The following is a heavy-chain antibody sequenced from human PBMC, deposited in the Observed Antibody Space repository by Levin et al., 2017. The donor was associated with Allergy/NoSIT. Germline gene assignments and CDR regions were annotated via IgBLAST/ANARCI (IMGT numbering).Heavy chain of an antibody. CDR2: ISGSGGST. Sequence: GGSLRLSCAASGFTFSSYAMSWVRQAPGKGLEWVSAISGSGGSTYYADSVKGRFTISRDNSKNTLYLQMNSLRAEDTAVYYCAKDYYDFWSGYYFRANWFDPWGQGTLVTVSS. CDR1: GFTFSSYA. CDR3: AKDYYDFWSGYYFRANWFDP. V-gene: IGHV3-23*01. J-gene: IGHJ5*02. D-gene: IGHD3-3*01.